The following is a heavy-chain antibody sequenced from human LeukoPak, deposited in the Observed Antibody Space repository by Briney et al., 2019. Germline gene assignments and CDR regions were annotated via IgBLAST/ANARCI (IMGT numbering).Heavy chain of an antibody. CDR1: GFTFSSSW. D-gene: IGHD5-18*01. J-gene: IGHJ4*02. V-gene: IGHV3-7*01. Sequence: GGSLRLSCAASGFTFSSSWMAWVRQAPGKGLEWVANIKYDRNEIYYVDSVKGRFTISRDNAKNSLHLEMNSLRADDTAVYYCAAMDHFDYWGQGTLVSVSS. CDR3: AAMDHFDY. CDR2: IKYDRNEI.